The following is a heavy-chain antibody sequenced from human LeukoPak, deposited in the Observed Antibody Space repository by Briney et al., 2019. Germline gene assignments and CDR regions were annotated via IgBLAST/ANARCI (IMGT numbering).Heavy chain of an antibody. J-gene: IGHJ3*02. V-gene: IGHV3-9*01. CDR1: GFTFDDYA. CDR2: ISWSSGSI. D-gene: IGHD3/OR15-3a*01. CDR3: AKDMDRWVCAFDI. Sequence: GGSLRLSCAASGFTFDDYAMHWVRQAPGKGLEWVSGISWSSGSIGYADSVKGRFTISRDNAKNSLYLQMNSLRAEDTALYYCAKDMDRWVCAFDIWGQGTMVTVSS.